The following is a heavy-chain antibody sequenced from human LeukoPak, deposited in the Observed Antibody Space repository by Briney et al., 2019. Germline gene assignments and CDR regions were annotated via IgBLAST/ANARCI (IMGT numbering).Heavy chain of an antibody. CDR3: ATDNSYGSGSYCT. J-gene: IGHJ4*02. V-gene: IGHV4-30-4*02. CDR1: GGSISSGDYY. CDR2: IYYSGST. Sequence: PSETLSLTCTVSGGSISSGDYYWSWIRQPPGKGLEWIGYIYYSGSTYYNPSLKSRVTISVDTSKDQFSLKLSSVTAADTAVYYCATDNSYGSGSYCTWGQGTLVTVSS. D-gene: IGHD3-10*01.